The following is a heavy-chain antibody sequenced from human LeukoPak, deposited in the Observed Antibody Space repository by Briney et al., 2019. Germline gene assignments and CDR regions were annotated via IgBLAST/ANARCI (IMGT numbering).Heavy chain of an antibody. D-gene: IGHD2-2*01. J-gene: IGHJ6*04. Sequence: GASVKVSCKASGYTFTSYGISWVRQAPGQGLEWMGWISAYNGNTSYAQKLQGRVTMTTDTSTTTAYMELRSLRSDDTAVYYCARLCSTTSCYGRFGMDVWGKGTTVTVSS. V-gene: IGHV1-18*04. CDR1: GYTFTSYG. CDR3: ARLCSTTSCYGRFGMDV. CDR2: ISAYNGNT.